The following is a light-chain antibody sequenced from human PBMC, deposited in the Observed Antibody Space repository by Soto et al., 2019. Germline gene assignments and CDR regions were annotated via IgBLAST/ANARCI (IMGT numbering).Light chain of an antibody. CDR2: WPS. V-gene: IGKV4-1*01. CDR1: QSRLYIVNNKNY. CDR3: QQYYDTPWT. J-gene: IGKJ1*01. Sequence: DIVMIQPPDSLAVSLGERATIECKSSQSRLYIVNNKNYLGWYQQKAGQPPKLLLYWPSYRESGVPDLFSGCGSGTDFALTISSLQAEDVAVYYCQQYYDTPWTFGQGTKVDIK.